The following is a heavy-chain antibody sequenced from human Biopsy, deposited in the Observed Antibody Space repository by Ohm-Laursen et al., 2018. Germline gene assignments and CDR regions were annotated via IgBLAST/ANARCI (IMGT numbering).Heavy chain of an antibody. V-gene: IGHV4-39*01. J-gene: IGHJ5*02. Sequence: TLSLTCIVSGGSISSSTTYYWAWLRQPPGKGLEWIGSIYNTETTFYNPSLKSRVTISVDTPTNKFSLKVSSVTAADTALYFCARHPTGFWFDPWGHGTLVTVSS. CDR3: ARHPTGFWFDP. CDR1: GGSISSSTTYY. CDR2: IYNTETT.